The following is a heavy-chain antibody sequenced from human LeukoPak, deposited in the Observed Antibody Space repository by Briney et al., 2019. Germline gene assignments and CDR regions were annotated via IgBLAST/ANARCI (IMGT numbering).Heavy chain of an antibody. V-gene: IGHV3-64D*09. Sequence: PGRSLRLSCSASGFTFSSYALHWVRQAPGKGLEYVSAISSNGGSTYYADSVKGRFTISRDNSKSTLYLQMSSLGPEETAVYYCVKDYSSSGYYYGMDVWGQGTTVTVSS. CDR1: GFTFSSYA. CDR3: VKDYSSSGYYYGMDV. D-gene: IGHD6-6*01. J-gene: IGHJ6*02. CDR2: ISSNGGST.